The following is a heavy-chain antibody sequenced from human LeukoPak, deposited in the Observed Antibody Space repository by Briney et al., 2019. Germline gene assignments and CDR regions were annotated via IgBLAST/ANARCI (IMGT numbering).Heavy chain of an antibody. CDR3: ARESGYSSGWYEGYFDF. V-gene: IGHV3-23*01. CDR1: GFTFSSFA. D-gene: IGHD6-19*01. J-gene: IGHJ4*02. Sequence: PGGSLRLSCAASGFTFSSFAMSWVRQAPGKGLEWVSAISDSGGTTYYADSVKGRFTISRDNSKNTLYLQMNSLRAEDTAVYYCARESGYSSGWYEGYFDFWGQGTLVTVSS. CDR2: ISDSGGTT.